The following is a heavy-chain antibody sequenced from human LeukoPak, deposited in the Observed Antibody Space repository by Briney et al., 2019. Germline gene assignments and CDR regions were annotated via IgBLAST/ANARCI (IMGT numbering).Heavy chain of an antibody. D-gene: IGHD2-15*01. CDR3: ARCGRGGRFYFDY. J-gene: IGHJ4*02. CDR1: GGSISSNSYY. V-gene: IGHV4-39*01. CDR2: VYYSGST. Sequence: SETLSLTCTVSGGSISSNSYYWGWIRQPPGKGLEWIGSVYYSGSTYHNPSLKRRVTISVDTSKDQFSLKLSSVTAADTAVYYCARCGRGGRFYFDYWGQGTLVTVSS.